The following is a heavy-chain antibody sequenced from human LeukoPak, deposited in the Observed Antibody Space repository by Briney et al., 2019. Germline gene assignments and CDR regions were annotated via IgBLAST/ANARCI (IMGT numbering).Heavy chain of an antibody. V-gene: IGHV4-34*01. J-gene: IGHJ4*02. CDR2: INHSEST. Sequence: PSETLSLTCAVYGESFSGYYWSWLRQPPGKGLECIGEINHSESTNYNPSLKSRVTISVDTSKNQFSLRLSSVTAADTAVYYCARGGIYCGSDCFIDYWGQGTLVTVSS. CDR3: ARGGIYCGSDCFIDY. D-gene: IGHD2-21*02. CDR1: GESFSGYY.